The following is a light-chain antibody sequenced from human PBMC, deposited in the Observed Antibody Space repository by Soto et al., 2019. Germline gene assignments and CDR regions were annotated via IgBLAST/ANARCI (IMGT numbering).Light chain of an antibody. V-gene: IGKV1-39*01. J-gene: IGKJ2*01. CDR2: AAS. Sequence: DIQMTQSPSSLSASVGDRVTITCRASQSISSYLNWYQQKPGKAPKLLIYAASSLQSGVPSRFRGTGSGTDFTLTISSLQPEDFATYYCQQSYSTLYTFCQGTKLEIK. CDR3: QQSYSTLYT. CDR1: QSISSY.